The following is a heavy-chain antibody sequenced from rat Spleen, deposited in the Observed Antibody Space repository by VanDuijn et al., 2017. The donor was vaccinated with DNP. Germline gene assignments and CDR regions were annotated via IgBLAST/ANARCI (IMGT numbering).Heavy chain of an antibody. Sequence: EVQLVESGGGLVQPGRSLKLSCIGSGFTFSNYGMAWVRQAPTKGLEWVASITTSGGSTYYPDSVKGRFTISRDDAKNTLYLQMNSLRSEDTATYYCASGSYYGYKWFAYWGQGTLVTVSS. V-gene: IGHV5S13*01. D-gene: IGHD1-9*01. CDR1: GFTFSNYG. CDR3: ASGSYYGYKWFAY. CDR2: ITTSGGST. J-gene: IGHJ3*01.